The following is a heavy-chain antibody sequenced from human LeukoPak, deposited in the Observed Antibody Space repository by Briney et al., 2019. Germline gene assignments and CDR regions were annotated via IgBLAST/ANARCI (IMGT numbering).Heavy chain of an antibody. J-gene: IGHJ4*02. V-gene: IGHV3-30*02. CDR3: AKKGLSSGYYGDYGDY. Sequence: GGSLRLSCAASGFTFSSYGMHWVRQAPGKGLEWVAFIRYDGSNKYYADSVKGRFTISRDNSKNTLYLQMNSLRAEDTAVYYCAKKGLSSGYYGDYGDYWGQGTLVTVSS. D-gene: IGHD3-22*01. CDR2: IRYDGSNK. CDR1: GFTFSSYG.